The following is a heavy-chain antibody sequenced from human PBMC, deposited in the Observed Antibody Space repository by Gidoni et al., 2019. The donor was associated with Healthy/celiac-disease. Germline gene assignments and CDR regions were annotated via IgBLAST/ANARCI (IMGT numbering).Heavy chain of an antibody. CDR1: GGSISSGGYY. D-gene: IGHD6-13*01. J-gene: IGHJ6*03. CDR2: IYYSGST. CDR3: ARDRKVAADVTNYYYYYYMDV. V-gene: IGHV4-31*03. Sequence: QVQLQESGPGLVKPSQTLSLTCTVSGGSISSGGYYWSWIRQHPGKGLEWIGYIYYSGSTYYNPSLKSRVTISVDTSKNQFSLKLSSVTAADTAVYYCARDRKVAADVTNYYYYYYMDVWGKGTTVTVSS.